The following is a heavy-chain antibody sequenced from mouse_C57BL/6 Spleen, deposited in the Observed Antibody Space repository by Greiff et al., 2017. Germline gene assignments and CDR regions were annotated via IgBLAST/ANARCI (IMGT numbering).Heavy chain of an antibody. Sequence: QVQLQQPGAELVKPGASVKLSCKASGYTFTSYWMHWVKQRPGQGLEWIGMIHPNSGSTNYNEKFQSKATLTVDKSSSTAYMQLSSLTSEDSAVYYCASGYDGYYNAMDYWGQGTSVTVSS. J-gene: IGHJ4*01. CDR2: IHPNSGST. D-gene: IGHD2-3*01. V-gene: IGHV1-64*01. CDR1: GYTFTSYW. CDR3: ASGYDGYYNAMDY.